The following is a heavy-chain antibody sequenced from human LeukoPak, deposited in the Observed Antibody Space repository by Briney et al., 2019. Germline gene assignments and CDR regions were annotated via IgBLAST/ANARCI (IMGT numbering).Heavy chain of an antibody. CDR2: IYNSGRT. CDR3: ARLGDSSGWSPPTVDY. CDR1: GGSISSYH. V-gene: IGHV4-4*08. D-gene: IGHD6-19*01. J-gene: IGHJ4*02. Sequence: SETLSLTCTVSGGSISSYHWSWIRQPPGKGLEWIGYIYNSGRTNYNPSLKSRVTISVDTSKNQFSLKLNSVTAADTAMYYCARLGDSSGWSPPTVDYWGQGTLVTVSS.